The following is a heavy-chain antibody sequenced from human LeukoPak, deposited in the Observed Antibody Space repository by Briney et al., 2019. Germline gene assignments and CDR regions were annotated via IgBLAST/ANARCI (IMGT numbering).Heavy chain of an antibody. V-gene: IGHV3-23*01. Sequence: GGSLRLSCAASGFTFSNYAMSWVRQAPGKGLEWVSAISGSGGSTYYADSVKGRFTISRDNSKNTLYLQMNSLRAEDTAVYYCAKAPMVRGAVFDYWGQGTLVTVSS. CDR2: ISGSGGST. CDR3: AKAPMVRGAVFDY. D-gene: IGHD3-10*01. CDR1: GFTFSNYA. J-gene: IGHJ4*02.